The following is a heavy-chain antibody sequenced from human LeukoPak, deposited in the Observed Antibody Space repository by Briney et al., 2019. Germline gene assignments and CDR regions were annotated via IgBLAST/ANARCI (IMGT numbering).Heavy chain of an antibody. CDR3: ARARYVNSFYAFDI. CDR2: LSKSGNT. CDR1: GGSISSYY. D-gene: IGHD3-9*01. V-gene: IGHV4-59*01. Sequence: PSETLSLTCTVSGGSISSYYWSCIRLPPGKGLEWIGYLSKSGNTNYSPSLKSRVTIFGDTSKYQFFLKLSSVTAADTAVYYCARARYVNSFYAFDIWGQGTLVTVSS. J-gene: IGHJ3*02.